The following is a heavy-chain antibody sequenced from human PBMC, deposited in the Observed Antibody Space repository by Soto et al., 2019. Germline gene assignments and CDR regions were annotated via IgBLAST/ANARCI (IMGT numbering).Heavy chain of an antibody. CDR3: ARSPLGVVGATSFDY. V-gene: IGHV4-39*01. CDR1: GGSISSSSYY. D-gene: IGHD1-26*01. Sequence: QLQLRESGPGLVKPSETLSLTCTVSGGSISSSSYYWGWIRQPPGKGLEWIGSIYYSGSTYYNPSLKSRVTISVDTSKNQFSLKLSSVTAADTAVYYCARSPLGVVGATSFDYWGQGTLVTVSS. J-gene: IGHJ4*02. CDR2: IYYSGST.